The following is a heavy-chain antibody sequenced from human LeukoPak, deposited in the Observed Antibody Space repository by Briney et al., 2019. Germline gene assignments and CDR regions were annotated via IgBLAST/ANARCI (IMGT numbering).Heavy chain of an antibody. CDR3: ARDPFNGSGSYYYLY. CDR1: GFTFSSYW. D-gene: IGHD3-10*01. Sequence: GGSLRLFCAASGFTFSSYWMSWVRQAPGKGLEWVANIKQDGSEKYYVDSVKGRFTISRDNAKNSLYLQMNSLRAEDTAVYYCARDPFNGSGSYYYLYWGQGTLVTVSS. J-gene: IGHJ4*02. V-gene: IGHV3-7*01. CDR2: IKQDGSEK.